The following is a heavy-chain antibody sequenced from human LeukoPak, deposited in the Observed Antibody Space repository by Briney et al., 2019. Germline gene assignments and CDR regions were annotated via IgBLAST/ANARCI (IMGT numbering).Heavy chain of an antibody. CDR2: ISSSRSYI. D-gene: IGHD3-16*01. V-gene: IGHV3-21*01. CDR3: ARDLQGGDYYDY. Sequence: GGSLRLSCAASGFTFSSHSMNWVRQAPGKGLEWVSSISSSRSYIYYADSVKGRFTISRDNAKNSLYLQMNSLKAEDTAVYYCARDLQGGDYYDYWGQGTLVTVSS. CDR1: GFTFSSHS. J-gene: IGHJ4*02.